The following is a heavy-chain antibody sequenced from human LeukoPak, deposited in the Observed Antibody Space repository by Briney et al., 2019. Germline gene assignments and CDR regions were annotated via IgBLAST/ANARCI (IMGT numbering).Heavy chain of an antibody. D-gene: IGHD3-22*01. V-gene: IGHV3-23*01. CDR1: GFTFSSYA. CDR2: ISGSGDRT. Sequence: GGSLRLSCAASGFTFSSYAMSWVRQAPGKGLEWVSGISGSGDRTYYADSVKGRFTISRDSSKNTLYLQMNSLRVEDTAVYYCAKWGSFYYYDSSGYPDYWGQGSLVTVSS. CDR3: AKWGSFYYYDSSGYPDY. J-gene: IGHJ4*02.